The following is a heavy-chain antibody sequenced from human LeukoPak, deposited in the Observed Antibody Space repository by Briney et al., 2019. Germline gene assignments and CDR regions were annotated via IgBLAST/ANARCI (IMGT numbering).Heavy chain of an antibody. CDR1: GFTVSTNY. Sequence: GESLRLSCAASGFTVSTNYMSWVRQAPGKGLEWVSILYSGGSTYSADSVKGRFTISRDSSKNTVYLQMNSLRAEDTAVYYCARDAERIRATDGLDIWGQGTMVTVSS. D-gene: IGHD3-10*01. CDR3: ARDAERIRATDGLDI. V-gene: IGHV3-66*01. J-gene: IGHJ3*02. CDR2: LYSGGST.